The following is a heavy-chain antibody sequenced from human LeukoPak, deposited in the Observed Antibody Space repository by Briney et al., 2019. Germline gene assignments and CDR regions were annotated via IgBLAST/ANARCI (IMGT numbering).Heavy chain of an antibody. CDR1: GFAFSDYS. CDR3: ARQEATIKWTNYYYMDV. CDR2: ISRSGSTI. V-gene: IGHV3-11*04. Sequence: GGSLRLSCAASGFAFSDYSMSWIRQAPGKGLEWVSYISRSGSTIYYADSVKGRFTISRDNAKNSLYLQMNRLRAEDTALYYCARQEATIKWTNYYYMDVWSKGTTVTVSS. D-gene: IGHD5-12*01. J-gene: IGHJ6*03.